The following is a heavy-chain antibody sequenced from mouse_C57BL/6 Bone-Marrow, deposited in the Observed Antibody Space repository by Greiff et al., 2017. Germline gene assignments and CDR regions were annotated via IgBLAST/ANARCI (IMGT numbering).Heavy chain of an antibody. CDR2: IRSKSSNYAT. V-gene: IGHV10-3*01. D-gene: IGHD1-1*01. CDR1: GFTFNTYA. J-gene: IGHJ3*01. Sequence: EVQRVESGGGLVQPKGSLKLSCAASGFTFNTYAMHWVRQAPGKGLEWVARIRSKSSNYATYYADSVKDRFTISRDDSQNMLYLQMNNLKTENTAMYDCVGERDYGSDYGFAYGGKGTLSIVS. CDR3: VGERDYGSDYGFAY.